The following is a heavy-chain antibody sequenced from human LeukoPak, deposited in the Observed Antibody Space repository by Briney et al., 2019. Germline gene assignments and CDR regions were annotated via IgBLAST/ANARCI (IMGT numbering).Heavy chain of an antibody. V-gene: IGHV3-48*01. CDR2: ISRSSSTI. CDR1: GFTFGSYR. Sequence: GGALRLSFAASGFTFGSYRMNWVRPAPGKGVGGVFYISRSSSTIYYADSVKGRFTIPRDNAKNSLYLQMNSLRAEDTAVYYCARYCSSASCYDLGDYWGQGTLVTVSS. CDR3: ARYCSSASCYDLGDY. J-gene: IGHJ4*02. D-gene: IGHD2-2*01.